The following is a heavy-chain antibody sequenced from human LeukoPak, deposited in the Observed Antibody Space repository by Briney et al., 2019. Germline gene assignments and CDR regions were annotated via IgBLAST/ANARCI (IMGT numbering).Heavy chain of an antibody. D-gene: IGHD3-3*02. Sequence: PGGSLRLSCAASGFTFSSYAMSWVRQAPGKGLEWVSAISGSGGSTYYADSVKGRFTISRDNSKNTLYLQMNSLRAEDTAVYYCVKVPFLEWSRDAFDIWGQGTMVTVSS. CDR2: ISGSGGST. CDR3: VKVPFLEWSRDAFDI. V-gene: IGHV3-23*01. J-gene: IGHJ3*02. CDR1: GFTFSSYA.